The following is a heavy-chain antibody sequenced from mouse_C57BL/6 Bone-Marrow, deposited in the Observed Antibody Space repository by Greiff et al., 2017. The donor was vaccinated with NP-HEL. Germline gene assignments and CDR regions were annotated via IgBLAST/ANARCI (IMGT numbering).Heavy chain of an antibody. J-gene: IGHJ3*01. CDR1: GYTFTSYW. CDR3: ARVFTTVVAEGD. Sequence: QVQLQQPGAELVKPGASVKMSCKASGYTFTSYWITWVKQRPGQGLEWIGDIYPGSGSTNYNEKFKSKATLTVDTSSSTAYMQLSSLTSEDSAVYYCARVFTTVVAEGDWGQGALVTVSA. V-gene: IGHV1-55*01. D-gene: IGHD1-1*01. CDR2: IYPGSGST.